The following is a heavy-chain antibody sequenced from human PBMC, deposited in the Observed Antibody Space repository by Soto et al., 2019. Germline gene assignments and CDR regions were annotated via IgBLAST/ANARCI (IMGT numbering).Heavy chain of an antibody. J-gene: IGHJ6*02. V-gene: IGHV3-66*01. D-gene: IGHD4-4*01. CDR3: ARDDHSNVYYYGMDV. CDR2: IYSGGST. CDR1: GFTVSSNY. Sequence: EVQLVESGGGLVQPGGSLRLSCAASGFTVSSNYMSWVRQAPGKGLEWVSVIYSGGSTYYADSVKGRFTISRDNSKNTLYLQVNSLRAEDTAVYYCARDDHSNVYYYGMDVWGQGTTVTVSS.